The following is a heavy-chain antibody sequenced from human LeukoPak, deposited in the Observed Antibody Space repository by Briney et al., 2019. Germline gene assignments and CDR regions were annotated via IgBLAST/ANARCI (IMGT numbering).Heavy chain of an antibody. J-gene: IGHJ4*02. CDR1: GGSFSGYY. Sequence: SETLSLTCAVYGGSFSGYYWNWIRQPPGKGLEWIGEINHSGSTNYNPSLKSRVIISVDTSKNQFSLRLSSVTAADTAVYYCARELVEYSYGYELDYWGQGTLVTVSS. D-gene: IGHD5-18*01. V-gene: IGHV4-34*01. CDR3: ARELVEYSYGYELDY. CDR2: INHSGST.